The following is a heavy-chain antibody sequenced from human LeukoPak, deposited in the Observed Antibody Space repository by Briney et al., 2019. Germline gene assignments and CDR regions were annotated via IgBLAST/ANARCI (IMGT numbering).Heavy chain of an antibody. Sequence: GGSLRLSCAASGFTFSRYAVNWVRQAPGKGLEWVAVISYDGDNKYYADSVKGRFTISRDNSKNTLYLQMNSLRVEDTAVYYCARGDGYNSYYFDCWGQGTLVTVSS. CDR2: ISYDGDNK. V-gene: IGHV3-30*14. D-gene: IGHD5-24*01. CDR1: GFTFSRYA. CDR3: ARGDGYNSYYFDC. J-gene: IGHJ4*02.